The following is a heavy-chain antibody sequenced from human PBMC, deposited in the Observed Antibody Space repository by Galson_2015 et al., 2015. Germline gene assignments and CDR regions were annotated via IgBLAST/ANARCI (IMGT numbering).Heavy chain of an antibody. Sequence: SLRLSCAASGFTFSSYWMSWVRQAPGKGLEWVANIKQDGSEKYYVDSVKGRFTISKDNAKDSVYLQMNSLRAEDTAVYYCARDLGAFDIWGQGTMVTVSS. V-gene: IGHV3-7*04. J-gene: IGHJ3*02. CDR3: ARDLGAFDI. CDR2: IKQDGSEK. CDR1: GFTFSSYW.